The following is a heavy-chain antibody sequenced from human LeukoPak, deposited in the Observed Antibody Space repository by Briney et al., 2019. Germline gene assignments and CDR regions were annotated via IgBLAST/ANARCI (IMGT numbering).Heavy chain of an antibody. D-gene: IGHD6-13*01. CDR1: GFTFSNYE. V-gene: IGHV3-48*03. Sequence: GGSLRLSCVASGFTFSNYEMNWVRQAPGKGLEWISHISNTGDIIHYADSVEGRFTISRDNAKKSLYLQMNSLRAEDTAVYYCAKDATAAFGTVYMDVWGKGTTVTISS. CDR3: AKDATAAFGTVYMDV. J-gene: IGHJ6*03. CDR2: ISNTGDII.